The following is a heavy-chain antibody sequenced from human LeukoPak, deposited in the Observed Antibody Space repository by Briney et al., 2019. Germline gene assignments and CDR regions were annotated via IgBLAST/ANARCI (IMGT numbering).Heavy chain of an antibody. CDR1: GYTFTSYG. CDR3: ARDFGLRLGELSLPGY. Sequence: ASVEVSCKASGYTFTSYGISWVRQAPGQGLEWMGWISAYNGNTNYAQKLQGRVTMTTDTSTSTAYMELRSLRSDDTAVYYCARDFGLRLGELSLPGYWGQGTLVTVSS. D-gene: IGHD3-16*02. CDR2: ISAYNGNT. J-gene: IGHJ4*02. V-gene: IGHV1-18*01.